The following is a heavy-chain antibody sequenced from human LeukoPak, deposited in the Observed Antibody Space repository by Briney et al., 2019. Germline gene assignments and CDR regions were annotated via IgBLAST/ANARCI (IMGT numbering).Heavy chain of an antibody. J-gene: IGHJ4*02. V-gene: IGHV4-59*12. CDR2: FHHSGNT. Sequence: SETLSLTCTVSAGSISSYYWSWIWQPPGKGLEWIGYFHHSGNTNYSPSLSSRITMSVDTSKNQFSLRLNSVTAADTAIYYCARRAAALDSWGQGTLVTVSS. D-gene: IGHD6-13*01. CDR3: ARRAAALDS. CDR1: AGSISSYY.